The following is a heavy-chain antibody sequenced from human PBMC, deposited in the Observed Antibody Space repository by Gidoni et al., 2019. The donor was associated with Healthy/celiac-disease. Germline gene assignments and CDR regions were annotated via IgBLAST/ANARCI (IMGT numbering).Heavy chain of an antibody. CDR1: GFTFSNAW. CDR2: IKRQTGCGTT. Sequence: EVQLVESGGGLVKPGGSLRLSCAASGFTFSNAWMSWVRQAPGKGRAWVCPIKRQTGCGTTDLASPVQGRFTLPRDDSKNPLFLQMNRLKTQDTAVYYFTPGSTVVTPDYAFDILGQGTMVTLSS. CDR3: TPGSTVVTPDYAFDI. J-gene: IGHJ3*02. D-gene: IGHD4-17*01. V-gene: IGHV3-15*01.